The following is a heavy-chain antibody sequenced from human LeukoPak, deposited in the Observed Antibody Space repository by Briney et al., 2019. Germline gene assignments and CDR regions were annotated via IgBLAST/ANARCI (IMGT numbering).Heavy chain of an antibody. V-gene: IGHV3-48*01. CDR1: ESTFSSYS. D-gene: IGHD3-10*01. J-gene: IGHJ5*02. CDR2: ISTSGSTI. CDR3: AKDSGSGGIGWFDP. Sequence: PGGSPRLSCAASESTFSSYSMNWVRQAPGKGLEWVSYISTSGSTIYYADSVKGRFTISRDSARNSLYLQMNSLRAEDTALYYCAKDSGSGGIGWFDPWGQGTLVTVSS.